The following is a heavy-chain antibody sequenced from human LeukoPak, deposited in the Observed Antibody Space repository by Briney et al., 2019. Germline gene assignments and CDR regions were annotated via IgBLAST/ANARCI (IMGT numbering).Heavy chain of an antibody. Sequence: SQTLSLTCAVSGGSISSGGYSWSWIRQPPGKGLEWIGYIYHSGSTYYNPSLKSRVTISVDTSRNQFSLKLSSVTAADTAVYYCARGKDSSGYYFFPYWYFDLWGRGTLVTVSS. CDR3: ARGKDSSGYYFFPYWYFDL. D-gene: IGHD3-22*01. V-gene: IGHV4-30-2*01. J-gene: IGHJ2*01. CDR1: GGSISSGGYS. CDR2: IYHSGST.